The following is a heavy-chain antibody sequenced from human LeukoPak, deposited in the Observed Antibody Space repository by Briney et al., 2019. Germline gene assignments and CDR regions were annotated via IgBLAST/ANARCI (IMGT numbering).Heavy chain of an antibody. Sequence: GGSLRLSCAASGLTVSSNYMSWVRQAPGKGLEWVSLIYSGGVTYYADSVKGRFIISRDNSKNTLFLQVNSLRAEDTAVYYCARAPSGWSDYWYFDLWGRGTLVTVSS. D-gene: IGHD6-19*01. CDR1: GLTVSSNY. V-gene: IGHV3-53*01. J-gene: IGHJ2*01. CDR2: IYSGGVT. CDR3: ARAPSGWSDYWYFDL.